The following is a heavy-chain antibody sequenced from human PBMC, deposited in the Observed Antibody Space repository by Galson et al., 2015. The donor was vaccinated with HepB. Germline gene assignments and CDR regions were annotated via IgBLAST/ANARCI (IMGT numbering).Heavy chain of an antibody. D-gene: IGHD6-19*01. CDR2: ISAYNGNT. CDR3: ARYYSSGWYVRHFDY. J-gene: IGHJ4*02. Sequence: SVKVSCKASGYTFTSYGISWVRQAPRQGLEWMGWISAYNGNTNYAQKLQGRVTMTTDTSTSTAYMELRSLRSVDTAVYYCARYYSSGWYVRHFDYWGQGTLVTVSS. V-gene: IGHV1-18*04. CDR1: GYTFTSYG.